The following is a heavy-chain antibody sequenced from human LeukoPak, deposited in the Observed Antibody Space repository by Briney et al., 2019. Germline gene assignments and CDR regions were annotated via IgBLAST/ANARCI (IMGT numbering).Heavy chain of an antibody. D-gene: IGHD2-2*01. J-gene: IGHJ4*02. CDR3: ARDDCSITSCYGY. CDR2: IWYDGSNK. V-gene: IGHV3-33*08. CDR1: GFTFSSYA. Sequence: PGRSLRLSCAASGFTFSSYAMHWVRQAPGKGLEWVAFIWYDGSNKYYADSVKGRFTISRDTSKNTLYLQMNSLKADDTAVYYCARDDCSITSCYGYWGQGTLVIVSS.